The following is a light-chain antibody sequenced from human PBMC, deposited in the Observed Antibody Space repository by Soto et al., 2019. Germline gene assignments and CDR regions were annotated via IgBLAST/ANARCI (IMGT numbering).Light chain of an antibody. CDR3: QLYNHWHPLT. J-gene: IGKJ4*01. V-gene: IGKV3-15*01. Sequence: EIVMTQSPATLSVSPGERATLSCSASQSVGRNLAWYQQKPGQAPRLLIYGASTRATGIPARFSGSGSGTECTRTISRLQSEDFAIYCCQLYNHWHPLTFGGGTKVEIK. CDR2: GAS. CDR1: QSVGRN.